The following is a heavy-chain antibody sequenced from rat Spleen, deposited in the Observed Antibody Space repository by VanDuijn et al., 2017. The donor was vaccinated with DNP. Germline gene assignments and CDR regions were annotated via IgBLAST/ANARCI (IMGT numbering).Heavy chain of an antibody. CDR1: NYSIASSYR. D-gene: IGHD1-4*01. V-gene: IGHV3-3*01. J-gene: IGHJ4*01. Sequence: EVQLQESGPGLVKPSQSLSLTCSVTNYSIASSYRWNWIRKFPGNKLEWMGSINSAGTTKYNPSLKSRVFITRDTSKNQLFLQVDSVTTEDTATYHCARWPGYNPPYAMDAWGQGTSVTVSS. CDR2: INSAGTT. CDR3: ARWPGYNPPYAMDA.